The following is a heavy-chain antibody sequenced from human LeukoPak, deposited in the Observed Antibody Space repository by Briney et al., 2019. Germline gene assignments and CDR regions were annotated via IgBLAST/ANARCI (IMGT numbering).Heavy chain of an antibody. J-gene: IGHJ6*02. CDR1: GGSFSGYY. Sequence: SETLSLTCAVYGGSFSGYYWSWIRQPPGKGLEWIGEINHSGSTNYNPSLKSRVTISVDTSKNQFSLKLSSVTAADTAVYYCARGSYGGLPYYYYGMDVWGQGTTVTVSS. CDR3: ARGSYGGLPYYYYGMDV. V-gene: IGHV4-34*09. D-gene: IGHD4-23*01. CDR2: INHSGST.